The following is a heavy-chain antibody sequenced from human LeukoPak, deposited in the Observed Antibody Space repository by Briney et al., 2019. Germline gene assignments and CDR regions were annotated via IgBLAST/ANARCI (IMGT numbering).Heavy chain of an antibody. CDR2: LYSGGNT. Sequence: GGSLRLSCAASGVIGSDNYLTWVRQAPGKGLEWVSVLYSGGNTYYSDSVQGRFTISRDESENTLYLQMNSLRAEDTAVYFCAKGYYGSLGYWGQGTLVTVSS. D-gene: IGHD3-10*01. J-gene: IGHJ4*02. CDR1: GVIGSDNY. V-gene: IGHV3-53*01. CDR3: AKGYYGSLGY.